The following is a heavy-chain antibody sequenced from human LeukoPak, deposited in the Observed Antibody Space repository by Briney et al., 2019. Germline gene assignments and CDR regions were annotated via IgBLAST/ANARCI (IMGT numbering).Heavy chain of an antibody. CDR2: IYSGGNT. Sequence: GGSLRLSCTVSGFTVSINSMSWVRQAPGKGLEWVSFIYSGGNTHYSDSVKGRFTISRDNSKNTVYLQMNSLRAEDTAVYFCAKEYGYDYNYFYSMDVWGKGTTVTISS. D-gene: IGHD1-1*01. CDR3: AKEYGYDYNYFYSMDV. CDR1: GFTVSINS. J-gene: IGHJ6*03. V-gene: IGHV3-66*02.